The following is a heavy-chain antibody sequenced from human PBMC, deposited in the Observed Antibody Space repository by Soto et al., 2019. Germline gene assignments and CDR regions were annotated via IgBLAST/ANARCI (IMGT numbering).Heavy chain of an antibody. CDR1: GGTFNNYV. CDR2: IIPIFGTA. Sequence: SVKVSCKASGGTFNNYVINWVRQAPGQGLEWMGGIIPIFGTANYAQKFQGRVTITADKSTSTAFMELNSLRSEDTAVYYCAGRCDSTSCLAHFDYWGQGTLVTVSS. D-gene: IGHD2-2*01. V-gene: IGHV1-69*06. CDR3: AGRCDSTSCLAHFDY. J-gene: IGHJ4*02.